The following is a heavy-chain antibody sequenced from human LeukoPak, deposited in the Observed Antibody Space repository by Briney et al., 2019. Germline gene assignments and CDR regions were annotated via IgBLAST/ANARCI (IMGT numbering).Heavy chain of an antibody. CDR2: INWNGGST. Sequence: PGGSLRLSCAASGFTFDDYGMSWVRQAPGKGLEWVSGINWNGGSTGYADSVKGRFTISRDNAKNSLYLQMNSLRAEDTALYYCARDLRELVSAWFDPWGQGTLVTVSS. J-gene: IGHJ5*02. CDR3: ARDLRELVSAWFDP. D-gene: IGHD1-26*01. V-gene: IGHV3-20*04. CDR1: GFTFDDYG.